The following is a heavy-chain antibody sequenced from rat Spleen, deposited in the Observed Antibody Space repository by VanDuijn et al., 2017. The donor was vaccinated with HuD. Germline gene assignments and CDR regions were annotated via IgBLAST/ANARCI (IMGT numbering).Heavy chain of an antibody. CDR2: IIYDGSNT. J-gene: IGHJ1*01. CDR3: ARHSDGGYSPYWYFDF. Sequence: EVQLVESGGGLVQPGRSLKLSCAVSGFTFSDYTMAWVRQAPKKGLEWVAAIIYDGSNTYYRDSVKGRFTVSRDNAKSTLYLQMDSLRSEDTAIYYCARHSDGGYSPYWYFDFWGPGTMVTVSS. D-gene: IGHD1-11*01. CDR1: GFTFSDYT. V-gene: IGHV5-17*01.